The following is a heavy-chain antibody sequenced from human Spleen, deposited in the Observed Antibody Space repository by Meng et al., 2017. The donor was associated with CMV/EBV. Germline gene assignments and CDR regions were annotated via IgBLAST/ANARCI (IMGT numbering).Heavy chain of an antibody. CDR1: GFIFDDDG. J-gene: IGHJ4*02. CDR2: ITWNGGST. Sequence: CVCSGFIFDDDGMSWVRQVPGKGLEWVSGITWNGGSTNYADSVKGRFTISRDNAKNSLYLEMNSLRAEDTALYYCARLGSGRYFYFDYWGQGTLVTVSS. V-gene: IGHV3-20*04. D-gene: IGHD1-26*01. CDR3: ARLGSGRYFYFDY.